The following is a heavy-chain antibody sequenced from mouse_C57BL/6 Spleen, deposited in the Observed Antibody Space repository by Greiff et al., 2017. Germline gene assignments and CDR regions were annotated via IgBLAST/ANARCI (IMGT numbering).Heavy chain of an antibody. CDR1: GYTFTSYD. V-gene: IGHV1-85*01. CDR2: IYPRDGST. Sequence: VKLVESGPELVKPGASVKLSCKASGYTFTSYDINWVKQRPGQGLEWIGWIYPRDGSTKYNEKFKGKATLTVDKSSSTAYMELHSLTSEDSAVYFCARKDYCGSSYYFDYWGQGTTLTVSS. J-gene: IGHJ2*01. D-gene: IGHD1-1*01. CDR3: ARKDYCGSSYYFDY.